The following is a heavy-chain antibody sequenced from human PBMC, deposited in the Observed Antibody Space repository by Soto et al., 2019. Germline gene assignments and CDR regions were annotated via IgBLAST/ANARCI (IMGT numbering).Heavy chain of an antibody. D-gene: IGHD6-19*01. CDR1: GGTFSSYT. CDR2: IIPILGIA. CDR3: ARDVSVAAHGFDP. J-gene: IGHJ5*02. Sequence: QVQLVQSGAEVKKPGSSVKVSCKASGGTFSSYTISWVRQAPGQGLEWMGRIIPILGIANYAQKFQGRVTMTADKATSTAYMELIRLRSEDTAVYYGARDVSVAAHGFDPWGQGTLVTVSS. V-gene: IGHV1-69*08.